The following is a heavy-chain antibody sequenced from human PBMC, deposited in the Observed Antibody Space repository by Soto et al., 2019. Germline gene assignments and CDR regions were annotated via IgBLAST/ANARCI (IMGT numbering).Heavy chain of an antibody. D-gene: IGHD5-18*01. V-gene: IGHV4-39*01. Sequence: SETLSLTCTVSGGSISSSSYYWGWIRQPPGKGLEWIGSIYYSGSTYYNPSLKSRVTISVDTSKNQFSLKLSSVTAADTAVYYCARKGDTAIVDYWGQGTLVTVS. CDR3: ARKGDTAIVDY. CDR2: IYYSGST. CDR1: GGSISSSSYY. J-gene: IGHJ4*02.